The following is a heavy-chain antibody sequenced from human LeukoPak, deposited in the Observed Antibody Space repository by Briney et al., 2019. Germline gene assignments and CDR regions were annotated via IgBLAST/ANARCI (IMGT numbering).Heavy chain of an antibody. CDR2: INHSGST. Sequence: SETLSLTCAVYGGSFSGYYWSWIRQPPGKGLEWIGEINHSGSTNYNPSLKSRVTISVGTSKNQFSLKLSSVTAADTAVYYCARFGESGIAAAGIDYWGQGTLVTVSS. J-gene: IGHJ4*02. V-gene: IGHV4-34*01. D-gene: IGHD6-13*01. CDR3: ARFGESGIAAAGIDY. CDR1: GGSFSGYY.